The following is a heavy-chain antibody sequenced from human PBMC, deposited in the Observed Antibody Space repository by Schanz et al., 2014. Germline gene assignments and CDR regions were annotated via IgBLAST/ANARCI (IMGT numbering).Heavy chain of an antibody. V-gene: IGHV3-48*01. Sequence: EVQLVESGGGLVKPGESLRLSCAASGFIFSAYTMNWVRQAPGKGLEWVSYISGSSSTKYYADSVKGRFTISRDNGKKSLYLQMNSLRAEDTAVYFCARGTDTAMEHRPFDYWGQGTLVTVSS. J-gene: IGHJ4*02. CDR1: GFIFSAYT. CDR3: ARGTDTAMEHRPFDY. CDR2: ISGSSSTK. D-gene: IGHD5-18*01.